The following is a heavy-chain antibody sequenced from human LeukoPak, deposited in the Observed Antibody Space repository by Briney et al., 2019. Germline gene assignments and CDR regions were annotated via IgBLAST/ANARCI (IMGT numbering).Heavy chain of an antibody. CDR2: INPNGGST. D-gene: IGHD1-7*01. Sequence: ASVKVSCKASGYTFTSYYIHWVRQAPGQGLEWMGIINPNGGSTSYAQKFQGRVTMTRDTSTSTAYMELSSLRAEDTAVYYCAKETELELPGTNWFDPWGQGTLVTVSS. J-gene: IGHJ5*02. CDR3: AKETELELPGTNWFDP. CDR1: GYTFTSYY. V-gene: IGHV1-46*01.